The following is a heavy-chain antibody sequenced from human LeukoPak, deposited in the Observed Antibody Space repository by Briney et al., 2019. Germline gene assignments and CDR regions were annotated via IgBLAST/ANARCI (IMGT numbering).Heavy chain of an antibody. Sequence: SETLSLTCTVSGGSVSSGSYYWSWIRQPPGKGLEWIGYIYYSGSTNYNPSLKSRVTISVNTSKNQFSLKLSSVTAADTAVYYCARDLTFGVVAYFDLWGRGTLVTVSS. CDR3: ARDLTFGVVAYFDL. D-gene: IGHD3-3*01. CDR2: IYYSGST. V-gene: IGHV4-61*01. J-gene: IGHJ2*01. CDR1: GGSVSSGSYY.